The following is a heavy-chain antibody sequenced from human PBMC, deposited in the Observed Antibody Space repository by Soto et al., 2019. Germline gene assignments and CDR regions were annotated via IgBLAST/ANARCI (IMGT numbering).Heavy chain of an antibody. CDR3: ARERYYYYYMDV. CDR2: IKQDGSEK. CDR1: GFTFSSYW. Sequence: GGSLRLSCAASGFTFSSYWMSWVRQAPGKGLEWVANIKQDGSEKYYVDSVKGRFTISRDNAKNSLYLLMNSLRAEDTAVYYCARERYYYYYMDVWGKGTTVTVAS. V-gene: IGHV3-7*01. J-gene: IGHJ6*03.